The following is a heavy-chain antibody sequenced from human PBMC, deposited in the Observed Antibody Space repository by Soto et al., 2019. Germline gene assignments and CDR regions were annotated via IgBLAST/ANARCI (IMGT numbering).Heavy chain of an antibody. CDR3: ARESLGAKGADD. D-gene: IGHD3-16*01. V-gene: IGHV1-69*17. CDR2: VIPIIRVT. J-gene: IGHJ4*02. CDR1: GDTFNSYL. Sequence: QVQLVQSGAEVKRPGSSVKVSCESSGDTFNSYLISWVRQAPGQGLEWMGGVIPIIRVTHYAQKFQGRVTISAVSSTGTAYMELTNLGFEDTAFYYCARESLGAKGADDWCEATLVTVSS.